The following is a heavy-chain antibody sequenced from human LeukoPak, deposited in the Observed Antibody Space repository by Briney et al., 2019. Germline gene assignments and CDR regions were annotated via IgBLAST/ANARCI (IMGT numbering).Heavy chain of an antibody. CDR3: ARHRPEFYGDYSVKYYYYYMDV. D-gene: IGHD4-17*01. Sequence: KYGESLKISCKGSGYSFTSYWIGWVRQMPGKGLEWMGIIYPGDSDTRYSPSFQGQVTISADKSINTAYLQWSSLKASDTAMYYCARHRPEFYGDYSVKYYYYYMDVWGKGTTVTVPS. J-gene: IGHJ6*03. V-gene: IGHV5-51*01. CDR2: IYPGDSDT. CDR1: GYSFTSYW.